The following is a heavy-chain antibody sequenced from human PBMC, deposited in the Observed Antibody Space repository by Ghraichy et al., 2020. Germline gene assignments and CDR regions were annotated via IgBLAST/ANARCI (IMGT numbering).Heavy chain of an antibody. Sequence: SETLSLTCAVYGGSFSGYYWSWIRQPPGKGLEWIGEINHSGSTNYNPSLKSRVTISVDTSKNQFSLKLSSVTAADTAVYYCARVIVVITSWYGMDVWGQGTTVTVSS. CDR2: INHSGST. D-gene: IGHD3-22*01. CDR1: GGSFSGYY. CDR3: ARVIVVITSWYGMDV. J-gene: IGHJ6*02. V-gene: IGHV4-34*01.